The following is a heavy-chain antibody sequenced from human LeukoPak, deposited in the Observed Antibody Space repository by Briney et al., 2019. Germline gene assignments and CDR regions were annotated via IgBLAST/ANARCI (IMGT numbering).Heavy chain of an antibody. CDR2: IYYSGST. D-gene: IGHD6-13*01. V-gene: IGHV4-39*01. CDR3: ASYVAAAGFFGY. Sequence: SETLSLTCTVSGGSISSGGYYWSWIRQPPGKGLEWIGSIYYSGSTYYNPSLKSRVTISVDTSKNQFSLKLSSVTAADTAVYCCASYVAAAGFFGYWGQGTLVTVFS. CDR1: GGSISSGGYY. J-gene: IGHJ4*02.